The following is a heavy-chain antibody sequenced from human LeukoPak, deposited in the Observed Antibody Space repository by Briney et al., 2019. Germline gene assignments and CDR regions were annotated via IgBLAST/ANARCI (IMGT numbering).Heavy chain of an antibody. CDR2: IYYSGRT. D-gene: IGHD6-6*01. CDR3: SRERREYTSSTYYYYYVDV. V-gene: IGHV4-59*01. Sequence: KASETLSLTCTVSGGSISSYYWSWIRQPPGKGLEWIGYIYYSGRTNYSPSLKSRVTISADTSKNQFSLNLTSVTAADTAVYFCSRERREYTSSTYYYYYVDVWGKGTTVTVSS. J-gene: IGHJ6*03. CDR1: GGSISSYY.